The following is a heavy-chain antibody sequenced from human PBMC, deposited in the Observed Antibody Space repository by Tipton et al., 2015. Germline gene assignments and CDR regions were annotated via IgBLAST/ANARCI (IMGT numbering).Heavy chain of an antibody. D-gene: IGHD5-18*01. CDR2: IKQDGSEK. J-gene: IGHJ6*02. Sequence: SLRLSCAASGFTFSDYALSWVRQAPGKGLEWVANIKQDGSEKYYVDSVKGRFTISRDNAKKSLDLQMNSLRAEDTAVYYCARDKYSYGYTYYYGMDVWGQGTTVTVSS. CDR3: ARDKYSYGYTYYYGMDV. CDR1: GFTFSDYA. V-gene: IGHV3-7*01.